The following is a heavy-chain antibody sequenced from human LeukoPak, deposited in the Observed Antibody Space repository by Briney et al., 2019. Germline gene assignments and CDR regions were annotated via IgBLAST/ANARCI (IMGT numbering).Heavy chain of an antibody. CDR1: GGTFSSYA. CDR3: ARDPQGGTMVRGVIKYYYYGMDV. J-gene: IGHJ6*04. Sequence: ASVKVSCKASGGTFSSYAISWVRQAPGQGLEWMGGIIPIFGTANYAQKFQGRVTITADKSTSTAYTELSSLRSEDTAVYYCARDPQGGTMVRGVIKYYYYGMDVWGKGTTVTVSS. CDR2: IIPIFGTA. D-gene: IGHD3-10*01. V-gene: IGHV1-69*06.